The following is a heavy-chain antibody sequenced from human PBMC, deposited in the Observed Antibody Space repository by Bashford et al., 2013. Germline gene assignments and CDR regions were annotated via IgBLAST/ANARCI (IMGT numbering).Heavy chain of an antibody. CDR1: GGSITTNDHY. J-gene: IGHJ2*01. CDR2: IYYTGST. V-gene: IGHV4-31*03. D-gene: IGHD1-7*01. CDR3: ASPRRRTGPKVDWYFDL. Sequence: SETLSLTCTVVGGSITTNDHYWSWIRQHPGKALEWIGYIYYTGSTYFNPSLKSRITMSVDTSKNQFSLELTSVTAADTAVYYCASPRRRTGPKVDWYFDLWGLAPVVTVSS.